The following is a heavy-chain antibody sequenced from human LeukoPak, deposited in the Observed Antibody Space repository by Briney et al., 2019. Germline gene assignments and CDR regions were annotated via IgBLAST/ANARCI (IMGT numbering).Heavy chain of an antibody. Sequence: SETLSLTCTVSGGSISSYYWSWIRQPPGKGLEWIGYIYYSGSTNYNPSLKSRVTISVDTSKNQFSLKLSSVTAADTAVYYCAREGVGATFYGNWFDPWGQGTLVTVSS. CDR1: GGSISSYY. D-gene: IGHD1-26*01. CDR2: IYYSGST. V-gene: IGHV4-59*01. J-gene: IGHJ5*02. CDR3: AREGVGATFYGNWFDP.